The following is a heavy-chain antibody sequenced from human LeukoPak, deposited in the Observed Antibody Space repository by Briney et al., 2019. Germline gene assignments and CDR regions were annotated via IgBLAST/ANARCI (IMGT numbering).Heavy chain of an antibody. CDR1: GFTFRDYY. J-gene: IGHJ4*02. V-gene: IGHV3-11*04. D-gene: IGHD2-21*02. Sequence: PGGSLRLFCSASGFTFRDYYMNWIRQASGKGLEWVSYISSNSSIIYYADSVKGRFTISRDNSKNTLYLQMNSLRAEDTAVYYCAKDLERHNVVVTASAVDYWGQGTLVTVSS. CDR3: AKDLERHNVVVTASAVDY. CDR2: ISSNSSII.